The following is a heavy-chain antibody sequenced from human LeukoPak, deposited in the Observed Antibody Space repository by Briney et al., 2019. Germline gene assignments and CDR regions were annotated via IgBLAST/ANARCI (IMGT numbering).Heavy chain of an antibody. D-gene: IGHD1-26*01. CDR1: GFTFSSYS. V-gene: IGHV3-23*01. CDR3: AKGRTLVGGSTRSYDY. J-gene: IGHJ4*02. Sequence: PGGSLRLSCAASGFTFSSYSMSWVRQAPGKGLEWVSVISGGGGDTFYADSVKGRFTISRDNSKNTLYLQMNSLRVEDTAVYYCAKGRTLVGGSTRSYDYWGQGTLVTVSS. CDR2: ISGGGGDT.